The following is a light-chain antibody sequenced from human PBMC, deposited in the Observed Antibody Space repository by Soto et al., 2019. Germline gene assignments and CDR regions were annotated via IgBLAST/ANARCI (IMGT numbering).Light chain of an antibody. J-gene: IGKJ5*01. CDR2: DAS. CDR1: QSISTY. V-gene: IGKV3-11*01. Sequence: IVLTQSPATLSLSPGERATLSCRAGQSISTYLAWYQQKSGQAPRLLIYDASNRATGIPARFSGSGSGTDFTLTISSLEPEDFAVYYCQQRSNWPITFGQGTRLEIK. CDR3: QQRSNWPIT.